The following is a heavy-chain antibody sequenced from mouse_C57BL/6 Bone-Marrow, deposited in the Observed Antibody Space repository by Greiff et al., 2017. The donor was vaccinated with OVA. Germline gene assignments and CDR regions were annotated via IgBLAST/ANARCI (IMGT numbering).Heavy chain of an antibody. V-gene: IGHV3-6*01. D-gene: IGHD1-1*01. CDR2: ISYDGSN. CDR3: ARGKTGYGSSYLYWYFDV. CDR1: GYSITSGYY. Sequence: EVKLVESGPGLVKPSQSLSLTCSVTGYSITSGYYWNWIRQFPGNKLEWMGYISYDGSNNYNPSLKNRISITRDTSKNQFFLKLNSVTTEDTATYYWARGKTGYGSSYLYWYFDVWGTGATVTVAS. J-gene: IGHJ1*03.